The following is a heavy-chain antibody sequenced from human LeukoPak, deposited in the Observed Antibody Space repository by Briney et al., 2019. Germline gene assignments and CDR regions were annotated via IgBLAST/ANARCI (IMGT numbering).Heavy chain of an antibody. CDR1: GGSISTYY. CDR3: ARGFLWHFDY. Sequence: SETLSLTCTVSGGSISTYYWSWIRQPPGKGLEWIGYIYYNGNTDYNPSLKSRVTISADTSKNKFSLKLNSVTTADTAVYYCARGFLWHFDYWGQGTLVTVSS. D-gene: IGHD3-3*01. CDR2: IYYNGNT. V-gene: IGHV4-59*01. J-gene: IGHJ4*02.